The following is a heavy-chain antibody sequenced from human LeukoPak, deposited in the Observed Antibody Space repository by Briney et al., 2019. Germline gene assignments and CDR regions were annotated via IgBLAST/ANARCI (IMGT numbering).Heavy chain of an antibody. CDR1: GFTFSTHW. J-gene: IGHJ5*02. CDR2: IKQDGTQK. V-gene: IGHV3-7*05. Sequence: GGSLRLSCAASGFTFSTHWMIWVRQAPGKGLEWVANIKQDGTQKYYVDSVKGRFTISRDNAKNSLYLQMDSLRAEDTAVYYCAKVIAARPAWGQGTLVTVSS. CDR3: AKVIAARPA. D-gene: IGHD6-6*01.